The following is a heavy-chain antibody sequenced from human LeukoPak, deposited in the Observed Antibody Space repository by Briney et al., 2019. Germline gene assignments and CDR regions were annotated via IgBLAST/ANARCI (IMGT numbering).Heavy chain of an antibody. Sequence: ASVKVSCKASGYTFTGYYMHWVRQAPGQGLEWMGWINPNSGGTNYAQKCQGRVTMTRDTSISTAYMELSRLRSDDTAVYYCARDPGIVGATFDYWGQGTLVTVSS. CDR2: INPNSGGT. D-gene: IGHD1-26*01. CDR3: ARDPGIVGATFDY. CDR1: GYTFTGYY. J-gene: IGHJ4*02. V-gene: IGHV1-2*02.